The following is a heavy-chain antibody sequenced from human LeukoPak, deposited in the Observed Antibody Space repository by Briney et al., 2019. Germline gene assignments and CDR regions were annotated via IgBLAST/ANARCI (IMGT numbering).Heavy chain of an antibody. CDR1: GDSVSNNSAA. Sequence: SQTLSLTCAISGDSVSNNSAAWNWIRQSPSRGLEWLGRTYYRSKWYTSVKNRITINPDTSKNQFSLRVNSVTPEDTAVYYCARDRSSGFDYWGQGTLVTVSS. CDR2: TYYRSKWY. J-gene: IGHJ4*02. CDR3: ARDRSSGFDY. D-gene: IGHD6-19*01. V-gene: IGHV6-1*01.